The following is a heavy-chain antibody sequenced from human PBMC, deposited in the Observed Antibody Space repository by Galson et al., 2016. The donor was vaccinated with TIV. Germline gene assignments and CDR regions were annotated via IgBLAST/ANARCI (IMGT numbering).Heavy chain of an antibody. CDR1: GFSFSDYG. CDR3: AKDPRIFGDYLLAYFDY. Sequence: SLRLSCAASGFSFSDYGMHWVRLAPGKGLEWVAVILYDGTDKYYADSVKGRFTISRDNSKNTVSLHLNSLRVEDTAVYYCAKDPRIFGDYLLAYFDYWGQGTLVSVSS. J-gene: IGHJ4*02. D-gene: IGHD4-17*01. V-gene: IGHV3-30*18. CDR2: ILYDGTDK.